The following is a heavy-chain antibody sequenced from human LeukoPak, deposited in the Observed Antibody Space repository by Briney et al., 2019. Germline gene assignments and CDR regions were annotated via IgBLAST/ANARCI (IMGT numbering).Heavy chain of an antibody. Sequence: SQTLSLTCTVSGGSISSGSYYWSWIRQPAGKGLEWIGRIYTSGSTNYNPSLKSRVTISVDTSKNQFSLKLGSVTAADTAVYYCARGTAGANYWGQGTLVTVSS. CDR2: IYTSGST. D-gene: IGHD1-26*01. CDR1: GGSISSGSYY. CDR3: ARGTAGANY. V-gene: IGHV4-61*02. J-gene: IGHJ4*02.